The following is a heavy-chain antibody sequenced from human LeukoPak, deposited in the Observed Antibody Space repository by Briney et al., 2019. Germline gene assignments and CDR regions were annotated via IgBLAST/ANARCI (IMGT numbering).Heavy chain of an antibody. CDR2: IYYSGST. CDR1: GGSISSSSYY. V-gene: IGHV4-39*01. Sequence: SETLSLTCTVSGGSISSSSYYWGWIRQPPGKGLEWIGSIYYSGSTYYNPSLKSRVTISVDTSKNQFSLKLSSVTAADTAVYYCSRQGSYLVVAANNWFDPWGQGTLVTVSS. D-gene: IGHD2-15*01. J-gene: IGHJ5*02. CDR3: SRQGSYLVVAANNWFDP.